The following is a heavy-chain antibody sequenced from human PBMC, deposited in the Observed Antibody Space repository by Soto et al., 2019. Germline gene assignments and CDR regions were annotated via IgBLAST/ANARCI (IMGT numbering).Heavy chain of an antibody. CDR1: GYTFTSYG. CDR2: ISAYNGNT. V-gene: IGHV1-18*01. J-gene: IGHJ6*02. D-gene: IGHD1-26*01. CDR3: ARDVPGFGYSGSSLDYYYYGMDV. Sequence: ASVKVSCKASGYTFTSYGISWVRQAPGQGLEWMGWISAYNGNTNYAQKLQGRVTMTTDTSTSTAYMELRSLRSDDTAVYYCARDVPGFGYSGSSLDYYYYGMDVWGQGTTVTVS.